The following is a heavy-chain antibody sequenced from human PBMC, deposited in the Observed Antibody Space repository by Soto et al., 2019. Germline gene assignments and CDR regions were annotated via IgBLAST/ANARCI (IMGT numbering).Heavy chain of an antibody. D-gene: IGHD2-15*01. CDR3: ATVPRKVVYYYMDV. CDR1: GFTFSSYW. CDR2: IKQDGSEK. V-gene: IGHV3-7*01. J-gene: IGHJ6*03. Sequence: GGSLRLSCAASGFTFSSYWMSWVRQAPGKGLEWVANIKQDGSEKYYVDSVKGRFTISRDNAKNSLYLQMNSLRAEDTAVYYCATVPRKVVYYYMDVWGKGTTVTVSS.